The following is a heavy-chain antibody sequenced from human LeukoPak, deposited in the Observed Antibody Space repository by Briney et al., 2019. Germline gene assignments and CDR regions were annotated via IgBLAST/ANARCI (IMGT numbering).Heavy chain of an antibody. D-gene: IGHD5/OR15-5a*01. CDR3: ARVQYSVYDGGVDY. CDR1: GGSFSGYY. V-gene: IGHV4-34*01. CDR2: TNHSGST. Sequence: SETLSLTCAVSGGSFSGYYWSWIRQPPGKGLEWIGETNHSGSTNYNPSLKSRVTISVDTSKNQFSLQLSSVTAADTAVYYCARVQYSVYDGGVDYWGQGTLVTVSS. J-gene: IGHJ4*02.